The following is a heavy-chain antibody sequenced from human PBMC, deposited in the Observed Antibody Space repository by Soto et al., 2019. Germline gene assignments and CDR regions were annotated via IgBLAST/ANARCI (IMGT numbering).Heavy chain of an antibody. J-gene: IGHJ6*02. CDR2: ISFEGNTQ. D-gene: IGHD1-1*01. V-gene: IGHV3-30*05. Sequence: QVHLVESGGGVVRPGRSLRLSCAASGFTLSRYGMHWVRQAPGKGLEWVAVISFEGNTQYYADSVKGRFTISRDNSKDTLSLQIHSLRPEDTAVYYCARGAEHQLLSRDYFYGMDVWGQGTTVSVSS. CDR1: GFTLSRYG. CDR3: ARGAEHQLLSRDYFYGMDV.